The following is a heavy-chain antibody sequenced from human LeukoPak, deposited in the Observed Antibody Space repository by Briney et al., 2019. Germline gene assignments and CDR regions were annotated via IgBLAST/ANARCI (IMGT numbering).Heavy chain of an antibody. CDR3: ARDPPYSGYDYGYY. V-gene: IGHV3-30-3*01. CDR1: GFTFSSYA. D-gene: IGHD5-12*01. CDR2: ISYDGSNK. Sequence: GGSLRLSCAASGFTFSSYAMHWVRQAPGKGLEWVAVISYDGSNKYYADSVKGRFTISRGNAKNSLYLQMNSLRAEDTAVYYCARDPPYSGYDYGYYWGQGTLVTVSS. J-gene: IGHJ4*02.